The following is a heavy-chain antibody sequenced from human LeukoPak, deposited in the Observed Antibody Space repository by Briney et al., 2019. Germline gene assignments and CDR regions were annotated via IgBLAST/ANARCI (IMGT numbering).Heavy chain of an antibody. CDR2: IYYSGST. Sequence: SETLSLTCTVSGGSISSYYWSWIRQPPGKGLEWIGYIYYSGSTNYNPSLKSRVTISVDTSKDQFSLKLSSVTAADTAVYYCARRYDILTGYYLDYWGQGTLVTVSS. J-gene: IGHJ4*02. CDR3: ARRYDILTGYYLDY. V-gene: IGHV4-59*01. CDR1: GGSISSYY. D-gene: IGHD3-9*01.